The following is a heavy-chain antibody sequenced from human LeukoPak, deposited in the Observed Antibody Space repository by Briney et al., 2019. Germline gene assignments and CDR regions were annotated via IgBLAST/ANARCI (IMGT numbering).Heavy chain of an antibody. CDR1: GGSISSDY. Sequence: SETLSLTCTVSGGSISSDYWSWIRQPPGKGLEWIGYIHYSGNTNYNPSLNSRVTISVDTSKNQFSLKLSSVTAADTAVYYCARRGSGASLEYYFDLWGRGTLVTVSS. V-gene: IGHV4-59*08. J-gene: IGHJ2*01. D-gene: IGHD1-14*01. CDR3: ARRGSGASLEYYFDL. CDR2: IHYSGNT.